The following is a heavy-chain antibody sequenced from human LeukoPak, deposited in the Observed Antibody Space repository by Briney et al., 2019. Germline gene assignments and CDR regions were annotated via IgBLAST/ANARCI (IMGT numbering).Heavy chain of an antibody. D-gene: IGHD6-6*01. CDR1: GFTFSSYA. Sequence: GGSLRLSCAASGFTFSSYAMSWVRQAPGKGLEWVSAISGSGGSTYYADSVKGRFTISGDNSKNTLYLQMNSLRAEDTAVYYCARTHSSSDYFDYWGQGTLVTVSS. CDR3: ARTHSSSDYFDY. CDR2: ISGSGGST. V-gene: IGHV3-23*01. J-gene: IGHJ4*02.